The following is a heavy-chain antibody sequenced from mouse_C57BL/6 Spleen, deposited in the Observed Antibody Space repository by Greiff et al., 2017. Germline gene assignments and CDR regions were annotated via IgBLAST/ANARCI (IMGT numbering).Heavy chain of an antibody. V-gene: IGHV5-4*01. CDR3: ARDRYYGSRQGYFDY. D-gene: IGHD1-1*01. CDR1: GFTFSSYA. Sequence: EVKLMESGGGLVKPGGSLKLSCAASGFTFSSYAMSWVRQTPEKRLEWVATISDGGSYTYYPDNVKGRFTISRDNAKNNLYLQMSHLKSEDTAMYYCARDRYYGSRQGYFDYWGQGTTLTVSS. CDR2: ISDGGSYT. J-gene: IGHJ2*01.